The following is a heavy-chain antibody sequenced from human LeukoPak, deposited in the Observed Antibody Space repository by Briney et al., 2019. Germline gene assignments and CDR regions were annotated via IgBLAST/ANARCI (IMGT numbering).Heavy chain of an antibody. J-gene: IGHJ5*02. V-gene: IGHV1-69*04. CDR2: IIPILGIA. CDR3: ASWSTSFERCFDP. Sequence: GSSVKVSCKASGGTFCSYAISRVRQAPGQGLEWMGRIIPILGIANYAQKFQGRVTITADKSTSTAYMELSSLRSEDTAVYYCASWSTSFERCFDPWGQGTLVTVSS. CDR1: GGTFCSYA. D-gene: IGHD2-2*01.